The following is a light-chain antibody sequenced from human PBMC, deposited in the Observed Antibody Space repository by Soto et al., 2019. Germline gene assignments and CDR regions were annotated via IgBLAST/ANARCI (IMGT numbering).Light chain of an antibody. Sequence: IQLTQSPSSLSASVGDRVTITCRASQGITSYLAWYQQRPGKAPGLLIYSASTLQSGVPSRFSGSGYGTDFSLTISNLQPEDFATYYCQQYNSYSFGQGTKVDIK. CDR3: QQYNSYS. CDR2: SAS. V-gene: IGKV1-9*01. J-gene: IGKJ1*01. CDR1: QGITSY.